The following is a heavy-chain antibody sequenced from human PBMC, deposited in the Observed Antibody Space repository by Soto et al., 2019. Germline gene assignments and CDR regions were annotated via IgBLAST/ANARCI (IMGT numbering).Heavy chain of an antibody. J-gene: IGHJ6*02. CDR2: INHSGST. CDR1: GGSFSGYY. Sequence: SETLSLTCAVYGGSFSGYYWSWIRQPPGKGLEWIGEINHSGSTNYNPSLKSRVTISVDTSKNQFSLKLSSVTAADTAVYYCARGSGIVATIYYYYYGMDVWGQGTTVTVS. D-gene: IGHD5-12*01. CDR3: ARGSGIVATIYYYYYGMDV. V-gene: IGHV4-34*01.